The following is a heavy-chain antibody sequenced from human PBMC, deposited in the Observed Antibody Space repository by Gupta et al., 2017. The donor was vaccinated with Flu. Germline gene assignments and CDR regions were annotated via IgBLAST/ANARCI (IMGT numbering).Heavy chain of an antibody. CDR1: GFTFSSYG. CDR2: IWYDGSNK. CDR3: ARDSWRYCSGGSCYPEGY. D-gene: IGHD2-15*01. V-gene: IGHV3-33*01. Sequence: QVQLVESGGGVVQPGRSLRLSCAASGFTFSSYGMHWVRQAPGKGLEWVAVIWYDGSNKDYADSVKGRFTISRDNSKNTLYLQMNSLRAEDTAVYYCARDSWRYCSGGSCYPEGYWGQGTLVTVSS. J-gene: IGHJ4*02.